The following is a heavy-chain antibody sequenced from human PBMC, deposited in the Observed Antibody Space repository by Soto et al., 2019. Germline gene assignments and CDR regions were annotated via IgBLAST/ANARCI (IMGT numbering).Heavy chain of an antibody. Sequence: PXASLSLTCTVSGGSISSRTAYWGWIRQTPGKGLEWIGSVYHSGRTYYNPSLESRVAMSVDTSKNQFSLKLTSVTAEDTAVYYCARLGIVVMVEAHDAFDLWAPGTMVTVSS. CDR3: ARLGIVVMVEAHDAFDL. V-gene: IGHV4-39*01. J-gene: IGHJ3*01. CDR2: VYHSGRT. D-gene: IGHD2-15*01. CDR1: GGSISSRTAY.